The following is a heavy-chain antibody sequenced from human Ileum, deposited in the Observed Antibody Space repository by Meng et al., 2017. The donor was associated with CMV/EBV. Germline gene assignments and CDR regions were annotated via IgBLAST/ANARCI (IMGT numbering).Heavy chain of an antibody. J-gene: IGHJ4*02. CDR3: ARVLVAGRAEYHY. CDR1: GYTLSTYH. Sequence: QVQLVQFGAEVKKLGASVKVSCKASGYTLSTYHMHWLRQAPGQGLEWMGVINPTNGGTDYAQQFQGRVTMTTDTSTNTVYLELSSLTSDDTAVYYCARVLVAGRAEYHYWGQGTLVTVSS. V-gene: IGHV1-46*01. D-gene: IGHD6-19*01. CDR2: INPTNGGT.